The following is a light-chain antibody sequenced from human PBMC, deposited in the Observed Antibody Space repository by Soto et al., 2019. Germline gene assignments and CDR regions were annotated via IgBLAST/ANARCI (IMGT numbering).Light chain of an antibody. Sequence: QSVLTQPPSVSGAPGQRVTVSCTGSSSNIGADYDVHWYQHLPGTAPQLLIYGNNNRPSGVPDRFSGSKSGTSASLAVSGLQAEDEADYYCQSYDSSLSGLVFGGGTKVTVL. V-gene: IGLV1-40*01. J-gene: IGLJ2*01. CDR3: QSYDSSLSGLV. CDR2: GNN. CDR1: SSNIGADYD.